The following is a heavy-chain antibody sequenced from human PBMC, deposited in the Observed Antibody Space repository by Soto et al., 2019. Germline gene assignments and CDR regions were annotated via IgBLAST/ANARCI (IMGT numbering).Heavy chain of an antibody. CDR2: IYPGDSDT. CDR1: GYSFTSYW. Sequence: GESLKISCKGSGYSFTSYWIAWVRQMPGKGLEWMGIIYPGDSDTRYSPSFQGQVTISADKSISTAYLQWSSLKASDTAMYYCARTYYYDSSGYYYGWNYWGQGTLVTVSS. D-gene: IGHD3-22*01. V-gene: IGHV5-51*01. CDR3: ARTYYYDSSGYYYGWNY. J-gene: IGHJ4*02.